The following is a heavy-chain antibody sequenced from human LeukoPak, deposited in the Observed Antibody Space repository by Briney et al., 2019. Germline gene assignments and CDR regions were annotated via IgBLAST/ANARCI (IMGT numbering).Heavy chain of an antibody. CDR2: ISSSSSTI. CDR3: ARDSVDYYDSSGFDY. CDR1: GFTFSSYN. V-gene: IGHV3-48*01. D-gene: IGHD3-22*01. J-gene: IGHJ4*02. Sequence: GGSLRLSCAASGFTFSSYNMNWVRQAPGKGLEWVSYISSSSSTIYYADSVKGRFTISRDNAKNSLYLQMNSLRAEDTAVYYCARDSVDYYDSSGFDYWGQGTLVTVSS.